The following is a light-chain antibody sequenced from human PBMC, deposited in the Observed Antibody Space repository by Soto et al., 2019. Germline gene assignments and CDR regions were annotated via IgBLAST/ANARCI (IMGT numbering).Light chain of an antibody. CDR3: CSYAKTISVV. CDR2: EVT. CDR1: SSDVGAYNY. J-gene: IGLJ2*01. Sequence: QSVLTQPPSASGSPGQSVTISCTGTSSDVGAYNYVSWYQQRPGKAPKLMIYEVTKRPSGVPDRFSGSKSGNTASLTVSGLEAEDEADYYCCSYAKTISVVFGGGTKLTVL. V-gene: IGLV2-8*01.